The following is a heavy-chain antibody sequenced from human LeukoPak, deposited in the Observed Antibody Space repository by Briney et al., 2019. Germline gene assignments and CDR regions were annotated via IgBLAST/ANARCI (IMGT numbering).Heavy chain of an antibody. J-gene: IGHJ4*02. CDR2: IIPIFGTA. CDR3: ARSPRLYGSGNDY. D-gene: IGHD3-10*01. V-gene: IGHV1-69*13. Sequence: ASVKVSCKASGGTFSTYAISWVRQAPGQGLEWMGGIIPIFGTANYAHNFQGRVTITADESTSTAYMELSSLRSEDTAVYYCARSPRLYGSGNDYWGQGTLVTVSS. CDR1: GGTFSTYA.